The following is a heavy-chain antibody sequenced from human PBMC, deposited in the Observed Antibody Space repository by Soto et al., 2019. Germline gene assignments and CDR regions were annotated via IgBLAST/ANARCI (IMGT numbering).Heavy chain of an antibody. CDR2: ISGYNGNT. Sequence: ASVKVSCKASGYTFSGYSITWVRQAPGQGLEWMGRISGYNGNTNYARTLRGRLTLTTDTSTSTAYMELRSLTSDDTAVYYCARDVFCGAAPACPDMDVWGKGTTVTVSS. V-gene: IGHV1-18*04. CDR3: ARDVFCGAAPACPDMDV. CDR1: GYTFSGYS. J-gene: IGHJ6*04. D-gene: IGHD3-3*01.